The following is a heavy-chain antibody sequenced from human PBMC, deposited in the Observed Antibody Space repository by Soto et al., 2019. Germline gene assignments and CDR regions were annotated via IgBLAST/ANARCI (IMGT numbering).Heavy chain of an antibody. CDR3: AGFYSSSSYYFDY. V-gene: IGHV4-39*01. CDR1: GGSISSSSYY. Sequence: QLQLQESGPGLVKPSETLSLTCTVSGGSISSSSYYWGWIRQPPGKGLEWIGSIYYSGSTYYTPSLKSRVTISVDTSKNQSSLKLSSVTAADTAVYYCAGFYSSSSYYFDYWGQGTLVTVSS. J-gene: IGHJ4*02. D-gene: IGHD6-6*01. CDR2: IYYSGST.